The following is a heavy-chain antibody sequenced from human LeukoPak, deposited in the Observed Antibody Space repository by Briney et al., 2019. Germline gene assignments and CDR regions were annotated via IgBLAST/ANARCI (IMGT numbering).Heavy chain of an antibody. CDR1: GFTFSIYS. V-gene: IGHV3-21*05. Sequence: PGGSLRLSCVASGFTFSIYSMNWVRQAPGKGLEWVSYISKNSDDIYNADSVRGRFTISRDNAKNSLYLQMNSLGAEDTAVYYCARVRLGYYCDYWGQGILVTVSS. CDR3: ARVRLGYYCDY. J-gene: IGHJ4*02. D-gene: IGHD5-12*01. CDR2: ISKNSDDI.